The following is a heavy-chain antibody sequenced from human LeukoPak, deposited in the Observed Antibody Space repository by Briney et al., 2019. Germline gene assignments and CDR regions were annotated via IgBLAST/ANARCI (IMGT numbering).Heavy chain of an antibody. D-gene: IGHD2-2*01. J-gene: IGHJ4*02. Sequence: ASVKVSCKASGYTFTSYYMHWVRQAPGQGLEWMGIINPSGGSTSYAQKFQGRVTMTRHMSTSTVYMELSSLRSEDTAVYYCARVLAAPAALDYWGQGTLVTVSS. CDR1: GYTFTSYY. CDR3: ARVLAAPAALDY. CDR2: INPSGGST. V-gene: IGHV1-46*01.